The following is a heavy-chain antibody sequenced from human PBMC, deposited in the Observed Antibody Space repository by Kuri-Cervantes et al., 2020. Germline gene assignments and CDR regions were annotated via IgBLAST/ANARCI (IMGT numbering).Heavy chain of an antibody. J-gene: IGHJ4*02. CDR3: ARDGYDSSGYYCDY. CDR2: IWYDGSNK. D-gene: IGHD3-22*01. CDR1: GFTFSSYG. V-gene: IGHV3-33*01. Sequence: GGSLRLSCAAPGFTFSSYGMHWVRQAPGRGLEWVAVIWYDGSNKYYADSVKGRFTISRDNSKNTLYLQMYSLRAEDTAVYYCARDGYDSSGYYCDYWGQGTLVTVSS.